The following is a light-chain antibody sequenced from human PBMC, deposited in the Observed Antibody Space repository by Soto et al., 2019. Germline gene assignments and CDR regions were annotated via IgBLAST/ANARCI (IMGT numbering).Light chain of an antibody. CDR3: QQRYTTPRFT. V-gene: IGKV1-39*01. Sequence: DIQMTQSPSSLSASVGDRVTITCRASETIRSYLNWYQQKPGNAPKLLIYGASSLHSGVPSRFSGSGSGTEFTLTISSLQPEDLATYVCQQRYTTPRFTFGPGTKVDIK. CDR2: GAS. CDR1: ETIRSY. J-gene: IGKJ3*01.